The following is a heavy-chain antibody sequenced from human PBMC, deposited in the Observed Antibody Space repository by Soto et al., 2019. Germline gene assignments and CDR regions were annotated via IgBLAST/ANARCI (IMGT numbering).Heavy chain of an antibody. CDR1: GYAFTTYG. J-gene: IGHJ4*02. CDR2: ISAHNGNT. Sequence: QVHLVQSGAEVKKPGASVKVSCQASGYAFTTYGITWVRQAPGQGLEWMGWISAHNGNTNYAQKLQGRVTVTRDTSTSTAYMELRSLRSDDTAVYYCARGRYGDYWGQGALVTFSS. V-gene: IGHV1-18*01. D-gene: IGHD1-1*01. CDR3: ARGRYGDY.